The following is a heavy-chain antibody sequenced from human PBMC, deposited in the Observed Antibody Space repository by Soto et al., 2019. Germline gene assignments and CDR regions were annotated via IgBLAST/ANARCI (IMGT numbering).Heavy chain of an antibody. D-gene: IGHD3-10*01. V-gene: IGHV6-1*01. CDR2: TYYRSKWYN. J-gene: IGHJ5*02. CDR1: GDSVSSNSAA. CDR3: AREFMVRGVIINWFDP. Sequence: QSQTLSLTCAISGDSVSSNSAAWNWIRQSPSRGLEWLGRTYYRSKWYNDYAVSVKSRITINPDTSKNQFSLQLNSVTPEDTAVYYCAREFMVRGVIINWFDPWGQGTLVTVSS.